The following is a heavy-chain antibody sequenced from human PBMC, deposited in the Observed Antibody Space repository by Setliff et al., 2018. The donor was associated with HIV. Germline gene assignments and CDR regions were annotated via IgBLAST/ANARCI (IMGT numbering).Heavy chain of an antibody. D-gene: IGHD3-22*01. J-gene: IGHJ4*02. Sequence: PSETLSLTCAVYGGSFSGYYWSWIRQSPGEGLEWIGEVSYSGNTNYNPSLKSRLNISVDKSKNQFSLKVSSVTAADTAVYYCARGDYYDSSGYEGLDSWGQGTLVT. CDR1: GGSFSGYY. CDR2: VSYSGNT. CDR3: ARGDYYDSSGYEGLDS. V-gene: IGHV4-34*01.